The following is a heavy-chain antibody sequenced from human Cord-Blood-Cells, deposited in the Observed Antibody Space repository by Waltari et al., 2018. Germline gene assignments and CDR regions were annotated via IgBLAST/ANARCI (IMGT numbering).Heavy chain of an antibody. CDR1: GCSISSGGYY. J-gene: IGHJ4*02. Sequence: QVQLQESGPGLVKPSQTLSLTCTVSGCSISSGGYYWSWLRQHPGKGLEWIGYIYYSGSTYYNPSLKSRVTISVDTSKNQFSLKLSSVTAADTAVYYCAREYGSGSYYDYWGQGTLVTVSS. CDR3: AREYGSGSYYDY. CDR2: IYYSGST. V-gene: IGHV4-31*03. D-gene: IGHD3-10*01.